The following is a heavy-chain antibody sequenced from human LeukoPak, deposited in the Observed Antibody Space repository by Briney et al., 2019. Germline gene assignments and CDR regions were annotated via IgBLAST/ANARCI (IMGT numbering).Heavy chain of an antibody. V-gene: IGHV4-59*01. CDR1: GGSISSYY. D-gene: IGHD6-19*01. CDR3: ARSSYFSGWFFDY. Sequence: ETLSLTCTVSGGSISSYYWNWIRQPPGKGLEWIGYIFSSGITNYNPSLQSRVTISVDTSKNQFSLKVASVTAADTAVYYCARSSYFSGWFFDYWGQGTLVTVSS. CDR2: IFSSGIT. J-gene: IGHJ4*02.